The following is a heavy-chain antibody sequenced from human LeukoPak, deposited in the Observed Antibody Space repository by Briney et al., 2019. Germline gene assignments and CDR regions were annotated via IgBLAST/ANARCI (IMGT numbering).Heavy chain of an antibody. V-gene: IGHV3-53*01. CDR1: GFTVITND. D-gene: IGHD1-14*01. CDR2: LYSDGNT. CDR3: ARGVEPLVANTLAY. Sequence: GRSLRLSCAASGFTVITNDMTWVPQAPGKGLEWVSVLYSDGNTKYADSVQGRFTISRDNSKNTLYLEMNSLSRDDTAVYYCARGVEPLVANTLAYWGQGTLVTVSS. J-gene: IGHJ4*02.